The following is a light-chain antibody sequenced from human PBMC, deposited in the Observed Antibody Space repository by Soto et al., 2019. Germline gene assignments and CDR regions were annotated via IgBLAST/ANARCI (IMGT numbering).Light chain of an antibody. Sequence: DIQMTQSPSSLSASVGDTVTITCRASQSINSWLAWYQQRPGKAPKLLIYDASTLQNGVPSRFSGSGSGTRLTLTVSSLQPDDFATYYCQQCNRYSTFGQGTKVDIK. V-gene: IGKV1-5*01. CDR3: QQCNRYST. J-gene: IGKJ1*01. CDR1: QSINSW. CDR2: DAS.